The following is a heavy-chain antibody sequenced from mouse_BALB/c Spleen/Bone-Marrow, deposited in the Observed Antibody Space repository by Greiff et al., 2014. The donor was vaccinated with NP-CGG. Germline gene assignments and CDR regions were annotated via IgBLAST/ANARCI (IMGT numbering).Heavy chain of an antibody. J-gene: IGHJ4*01. Sequence: QVQLKQSGAELVRPGASVTLSCKASGYKFTDYEMHWVKQTPVHGLEWIGSIDPETGGTAYNQNFKGKATLTADRSSTTAYMEXXXXXXXXXAVYYCTREGIYFGYDVPMDYWGQGTSVTVSS. V-gene: IGHV1-15*01. CDR3: TREGIYFGYDVPMDY. CDR2: IDPETGGT. CDR1: GYKFTDYE. D-gene: IGHD2-2*01.